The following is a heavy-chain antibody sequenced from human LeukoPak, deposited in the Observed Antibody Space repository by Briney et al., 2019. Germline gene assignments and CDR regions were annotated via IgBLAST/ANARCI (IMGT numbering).Heavy chain of an antibody. CDR3: ARDPRGYCSGGSCYSPESAFDI. J-gene: IGHJ3*02. V-gene: IGHV3-21*06. CDR1: GFTFRSYN. Sequence: PGGSLRLSCAASGFTFRSYNMNWVRQAPGKGLEWISSISSSSSDIYYTDSVKGRFSVSRDNARNLLYLQMNSLRAEDTAVYYCARDPRGYCSGGSCYSPESAFDIWGQGTMVTVSS. CDR2: ISSSSSDI. D-gene: IGHD2-15*01.